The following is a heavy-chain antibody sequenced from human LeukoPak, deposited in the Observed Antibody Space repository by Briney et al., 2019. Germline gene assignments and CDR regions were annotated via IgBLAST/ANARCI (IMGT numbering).Heavy chain of an antibody. CDR3: ARVLGSSWQDYYYYGMDV. D-gene: IGHD6-13*01. CDR2: IYYSGST. V-gene: IGHV4-61*01. CDR1: GGSVSSGSYY. J-gene: IGHJ6*02. Sequence: PSETLSLTCTVSGGSVSSGSYYWSWIRQPPGKGLEWIGYIYYSGSTNYNPSLKSRVTISVDTSKNQFSLKLSSVTAADTAVYYCARVLGSSWQDYYYYGMDVWGQGTTVTVSS.